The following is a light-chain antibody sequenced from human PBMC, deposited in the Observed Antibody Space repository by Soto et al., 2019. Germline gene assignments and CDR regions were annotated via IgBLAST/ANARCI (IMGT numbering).Light chain of an antibody. CDR1: SSNIGSNT. CDR3: AAWDDTLNGLYV. Sequence: QSFLTQPPSASGTPGQRVTISCSGSSSNIGSNTVSWCQHLPGTAPKLLIYSNNQRPSGVPDRFSGSKSGTSASLAISGLQSEDEADYYCAAWDDTLNGLYVFGTGTKVTVL. CDR2: SNN. J-gene: IGLJ1*01. V-gene: IGLV1-44*01.